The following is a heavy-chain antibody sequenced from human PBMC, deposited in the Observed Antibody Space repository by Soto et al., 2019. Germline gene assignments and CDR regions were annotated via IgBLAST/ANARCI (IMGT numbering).Heavy chain of an antibody. V-gene: IGHV4-31*03. D-gene: IGHD3-9*01. CDR1: GGSISSGGYY. Sequence: SETLSLTCTVSGGSISSGGYYWSWIRQHPGKGLEWIGYIYYSGSTYYNPSLKSRVTISVDTSKNQFSLKLSSVTAADTAVYYCARRNYDILTGHYPFDYWGQGTLVTVPQ. CDR2: IYYSGST. CDR3: ARRNYDILTGHYPFDY. J-gene: IGHJ4*02.